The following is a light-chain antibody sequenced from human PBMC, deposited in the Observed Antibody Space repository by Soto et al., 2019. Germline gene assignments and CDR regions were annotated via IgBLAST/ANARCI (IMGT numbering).Light chain of an antibody. J-gene: IGKJ1*01. CDR1: QGISTN. V-gene: IGKV3-15*01. CDR2: GAS. CDR3: QQYDNWPPWT. Sequence: EIVMTQSPAALSVSPGQRATLSCRASQGISTNLAWYQQKRGQAPRLLIYGASTRATGIPARFSGRGSGTDFTLTISSRLSVDFAVYYCQQYDNWPPWTFGQGTKVEIK.